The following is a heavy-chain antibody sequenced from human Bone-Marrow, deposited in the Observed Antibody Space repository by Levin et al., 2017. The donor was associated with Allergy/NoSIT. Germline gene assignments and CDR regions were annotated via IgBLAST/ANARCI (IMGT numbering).Heavy chain of an antibody. CDR3: AREYCSSTSCYYFDSVFDY. Sequence: RGESLKISCKGSGYSFTSYWIGWVRQMPGKGLEWMGIIYPGYSDTRYSPSFQGQVTISADKSISTAYLQWSSLKASDTAMYYCAREYCSSTSCYYFDSVFDYWGQGTLVTVSS. D-gene: IGHD2-2*01. V-gene: IGHV5-51*01. CDR1: GYSFTSYW. J-gene: IGHJ4*02. CDR2: IYPGYSDT.